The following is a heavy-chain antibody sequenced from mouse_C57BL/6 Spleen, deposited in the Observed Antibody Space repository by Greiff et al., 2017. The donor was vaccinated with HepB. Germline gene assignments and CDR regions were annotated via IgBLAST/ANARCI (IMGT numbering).Heavy chain of an antibody. V-gene: IGHV5-6*01. CDR1: GFTFSSYG. CDR3: ARHGVGPDY. CDR2: ISSGGSYT. J-gene: IGHJ2*01. D-gene: IGHD4-1*01. Sequence: EVKLMESGGDLVKPGGSLKLSCAASGFTFSSYGMSWVRLTPDKRLEWVATISSGGSYTYYPDSVKGRFTISRDNAKNTLYLQMSSLKSEDTAMYYCARHGVGPDYWGQGTTLTVSS.